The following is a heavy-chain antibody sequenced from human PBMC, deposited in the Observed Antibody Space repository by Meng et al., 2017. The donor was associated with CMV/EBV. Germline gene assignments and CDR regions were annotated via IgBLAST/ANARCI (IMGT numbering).Heavy chain of an antibody. CDR3: AHKGRRMAAAGINWFDP. CDR2: IYWDDDK. D-gene: IGHD6-13*01. Sequence: QILLKESCPTLFKPTQTLTLACTFSGFSLSTSGVGVRWIRQPPVKALEWLALIYWDDDKRYSPSLKSRLTITKDTSKNQVVLTMTNMDPVDTATYYCAHKGRRMAAAGINWFDPWGQGTLVTASS. CDR1: GFSLSTSGVG. J-gene: IGHJ5*02. V-gene: IGHV2-5*02.